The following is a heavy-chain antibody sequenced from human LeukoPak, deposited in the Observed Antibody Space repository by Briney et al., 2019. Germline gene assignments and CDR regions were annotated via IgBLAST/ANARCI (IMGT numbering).Heavy chain of an antibody. CDR2: ISAYNGNT. V-gene: IGHV1-18*01. D-gene: IGHD1-7*01. CDR1: GYTFTSYG. CDR3: ATDLFQFRNSIYGMDV. J-gene: IGHJ6*02. Sequence: ASVKVSCKASGYTFTSYGISWVRQAPGQGLEWMGWISAYNGNTNYAQKFQGRVTMTEDTSTDTAYMELSSLRSEDTAVYYCATDLFQFRNSIYGMDVWGQGTTVTVSS.